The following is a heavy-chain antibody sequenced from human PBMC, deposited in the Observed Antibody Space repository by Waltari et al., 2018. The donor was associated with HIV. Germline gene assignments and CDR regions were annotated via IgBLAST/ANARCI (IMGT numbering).Heavy chain of an antibody. CDR3: AKVGGYYYDSSGYFDY. D-gene: IGHD3-22*01. V-gene: IGHV3-9*01. J-gene: IGHJ4*02. Sequence: EVQLVESGGGLVQPGRSLRLSCAASGFTFDDYSMHWVRQVSGKGLEWVSGISWNRGSIGYADSVKGRFTISRDNAKNSLYLQMNSLRAEDTALYYCAKVGGYYYDSSGYFDYWGQGTLVTVSS. CDR1: GFTFDDYS. CDR2: ISWNRGSI.